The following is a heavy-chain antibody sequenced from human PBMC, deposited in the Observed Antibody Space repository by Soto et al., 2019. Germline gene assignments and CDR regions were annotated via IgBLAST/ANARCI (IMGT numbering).Heavy chain of an antibody. CDR1: GDSVSSNSAA. J-gene: IGHJ6*02. Sequence: PSQTLSLTCAISGDSVSSNSAAWSWIRQSPSRGLEWLGRTYYRSKWYNDYAVSVKSRITINPDTSKNQFSLQLNSVTPEDTAVYYCARALSGTQARYYYGMDLWGQGTSVTVSS. D-gene: IGHD1-1*01. CDR2: TYYRSKWYN. V-gene: IGHV6-1*01. CDR3: ARALSGTQARYYYGMDL.